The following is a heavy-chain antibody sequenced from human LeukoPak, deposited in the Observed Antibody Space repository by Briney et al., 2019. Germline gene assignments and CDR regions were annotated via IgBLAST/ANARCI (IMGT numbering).Heavy chain of an antibody. CDR2: IIPIFGTA. CDR3: ARDLRDGYLDAFDI. D-gene: IGHD5-24*01. V-gene: IGHV1-69*13. CDR1: GGTFSSYA. J-gene: IGHJ3*02. Sequence: SVKVSCKASGGTFSSYAISWVRQAPGQGLEWMGGIIPIFGTANYAQKFQGRVTITADESTSTAYMELSSLRSEDTAVYYCARDLRDGYLDAFDIWGQGTMVTVSS.